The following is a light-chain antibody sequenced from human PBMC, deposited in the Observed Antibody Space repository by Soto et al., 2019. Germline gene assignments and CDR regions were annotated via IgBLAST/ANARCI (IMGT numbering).Light chain of an antibody. CDR2: DVS. J-gene: IGLJ2*01. CDR1: SSDIGGYNC. V-gene: IGLV2-14*03. CDR3: SSYRRGSTRVV. Sequence: QSVLTQPASVSASPGQSITISCTGTSSDIGGYNCVSWYQQHPGNAPKVLIYDVSKRPSGISNRFSGSKSGNTASLTISGLQVDDEADYYCSSYRRGSTRVVFGGGTKLTVL.